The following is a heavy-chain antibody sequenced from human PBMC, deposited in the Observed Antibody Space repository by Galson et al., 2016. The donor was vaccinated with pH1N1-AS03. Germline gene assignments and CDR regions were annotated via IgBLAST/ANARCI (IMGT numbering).Heavy chain of an antibody. J-gene: IGHJ3*02. Sequence: TLSLTCVVSGDSISSGDYSWSWIRQTPGKGLESIGYIYESGRTYFSPSLKSRVTISIDRSKNQFSLELKSVTAADTAVYYCAKGAVDTAVGDGFDIWGQGTMVTVSS. CDR3: AKGAVDTAVGDGFDI. D-gene: IGHD5-18*01. CDR1: GDSISSGDYS. V-gene: IGHV4-30-2*01. CDR2: IYESGRT.